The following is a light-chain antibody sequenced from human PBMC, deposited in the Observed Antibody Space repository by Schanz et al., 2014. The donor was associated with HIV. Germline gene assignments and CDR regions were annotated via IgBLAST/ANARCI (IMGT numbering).Light chain of an antibody. Sequence: DILMTQSPATLSVSPGERVTLSCRAGQSVRSNLAWYQHKPGQAPTLLIYGASKRATGIPDRFIGSGSGTDFTLTISRLEPEDFAVYYCQHYVGSRGTFGGGTKVDI. CDR3: QHYVGSRGT. J-gene: IGKJ4*01. CDR1: QSVRSN. CDR2: GAS. V-gene: IGKV3-20*01.